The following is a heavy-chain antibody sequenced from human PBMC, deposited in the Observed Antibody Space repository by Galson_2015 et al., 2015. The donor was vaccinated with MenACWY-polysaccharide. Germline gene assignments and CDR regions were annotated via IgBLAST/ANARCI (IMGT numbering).Heavy chain of an antibody. CDR1: GFTFSSYG. D-gene: IGHD4-23*01. Sequence: SLRLSCAASGFTFSSYGMSWVRQAPGKGLEWVSGISGSGGTTYYADSVKGRFTISRDNSKNTLYLQMNSLRAEDTAVYYCAKRMTTVGAFDSWGHGTMVTGSS. CDR2: ISGSGGTT. CDR3: AKRMTTVGAFDS. J-gene: IGHJ3*02. V-gene: IGHV3-23*01.